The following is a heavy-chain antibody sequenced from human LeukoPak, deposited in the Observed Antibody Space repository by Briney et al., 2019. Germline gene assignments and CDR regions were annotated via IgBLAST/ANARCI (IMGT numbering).Heavy chain of an antibody. D-gene: IGHD6-19*01. Sequence: SVKVSCTASGGTFSSYAISWVRQAPGQGLEWMGGIIPIFGTANYAQKFQGRVTITADESTSTAYMELSSLRSEDTAVYYCARDRKWGSYSSGWEMFYYMDVWGKGTTVTISS. V-gene: IGHV1-69*13. CDR3: ARDRKWGSYSSGWEMFYYMDV. J-gene: IGHJ6*03. CDR2: IIPIFGTA. CDR1: GGTFSSYA.